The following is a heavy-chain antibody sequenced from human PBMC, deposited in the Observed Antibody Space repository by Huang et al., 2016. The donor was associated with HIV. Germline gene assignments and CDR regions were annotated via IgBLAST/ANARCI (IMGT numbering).Heavy chain of an antibody. CDR3: ARGTGSGSFDY. CDR2: IYYSGGT. V-gene: IGHV4-61*01. Sequence: QVQLQESGPGLVKPSETLSLTCTVSGGSVSSGSYYWSWIRQPPGKGLEWIGYIYYSGGTNYNPSRKMRVTISVDTSKNQFSLKLSSVTAADTAVYYCARGTGSGSFDYWGQGTLVTVSS. CDR1: GGSVSSGSYY. J-gene: IGHJ4*02. D-gene: IGHD3-10*01.